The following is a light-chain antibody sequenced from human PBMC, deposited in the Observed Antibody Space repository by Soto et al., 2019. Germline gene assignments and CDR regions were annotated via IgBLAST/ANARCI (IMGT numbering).Light chain of an antibody. CDR3: CSYAGSRV. Sequence: QSVLTQPASVSGSPGQSITISCAGSRINVGSFDLVSWYQQHPGKAPELIIYEGSKRPSGVSNRYSGSKSGNTASLTISGLQAEDEADYFCCSYAGSRVFGGGTKVTVL. J-gene: IGLJ3*02. V-gene: IGLV2-23*01. CDR2: EGS. CDR1: RINVGSFDL.